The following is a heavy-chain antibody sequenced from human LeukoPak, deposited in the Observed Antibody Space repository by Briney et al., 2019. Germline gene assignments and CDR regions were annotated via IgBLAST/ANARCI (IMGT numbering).Heavy chain of an antibody. CDR1: GFTFSSYA. V-gene: IGHV3-23*01. Sequence: PGGSLRLSYAASGFTFSSYAMSWVRQAPGKGLEWVSAISGSGGSTYYAESVKGRFTASRDDSRTTLFLQMDSLRAEDTAVYYCGRGYGGNYHASDFWGQGILVTVSS. CDR2: ISGSGGST. CDR3: GRGYGGNYHASDF. J-gene: IGHJ4*02. D-gene: IGHD1-26*01.